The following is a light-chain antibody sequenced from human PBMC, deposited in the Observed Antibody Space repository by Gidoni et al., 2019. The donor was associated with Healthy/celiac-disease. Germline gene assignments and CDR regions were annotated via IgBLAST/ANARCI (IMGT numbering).Light chain of an antibody. V-gene: IGKV3-20*01. CDR3: QQYGSSPPLT. CDR2: GAS. J-gene: IGKJ4*01. Sequence: EIVLTQSPATLSLSPGERATLSCRASQSVSSSYLSWYQQKRGQATRLLIYGASSRATGIPARFSGGGSGTDYTPLISRLEPEEYAVYYCQQYGSSPPLTFGGGTKVEIK. CDR1: QSVSSSY.